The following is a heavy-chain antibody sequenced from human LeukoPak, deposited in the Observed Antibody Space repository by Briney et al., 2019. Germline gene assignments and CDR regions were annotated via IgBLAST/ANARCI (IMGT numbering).Heavy chain of an antibody. Sequence: PSQTLSLXCTVSGGSISSGSYYWSWIRQPAGKGLEWIGRICTSGSTNYNPSLKSRVTISVDTSKNQFSLKLSSVTAADTAVYYCARAITIFGVDPFDYWGQGTLVTVSS. J-gene: IGHJ4*02. D-gene: IGHD3-3*01. CDR1: GGSISSGSYY. CDR3: ARAITIFGVDPFDY. CDR2: ICTSGST. V-gene: IGHV4-61*02.